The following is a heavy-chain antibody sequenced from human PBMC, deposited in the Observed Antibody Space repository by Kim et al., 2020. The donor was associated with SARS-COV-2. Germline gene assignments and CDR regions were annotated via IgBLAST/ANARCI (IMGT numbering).Heavy chain of an antibody. CDR1: GFTFSSYG. D-gene: IGHD3-10*01. V-gene: IGHV3-30*18. Sequence: GGSLRLSCAASGFTFSSYGMHWVRQAPGKGLEWVAVISYDGSNKYYADSVKGRFTISRDNSKNTLYLQMNSLRAEDTAVYYCAKGSGSCDSYFDYLGQGT. J-gene: IGHJ4*02. CDR3: AKGSGSCDSYFDY. CDR2: ISYDGSNK.